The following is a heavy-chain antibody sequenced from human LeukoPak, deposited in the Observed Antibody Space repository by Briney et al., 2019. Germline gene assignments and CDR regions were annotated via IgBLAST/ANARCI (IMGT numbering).Heavy chain of an antibody. CDR3: ARLPRPGSYYYYYMDV. V-gene: IGHV4-39*07. D-gene: IGHD1-26*01. CDR1: GGSISSSSYF. CDR2: IYYSGRT. J-gene: IGHJ6*03. Sequence: SETLSLTCTVSGGSISSSSYFWGWIRQPPGKGLEWIGSIYYSGRTYYNPSLKSRVTISVDKSKNQFSLKLSSVTAADTAVYYCARLPRPGSYYYYYMDVWGKGTTVTVSS.